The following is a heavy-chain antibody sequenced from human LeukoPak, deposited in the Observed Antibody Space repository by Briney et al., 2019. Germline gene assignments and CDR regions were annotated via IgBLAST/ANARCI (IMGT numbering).Heavy chain of an antibody. D-gene: IGHD1-1*01. J-gene: IGHJ4*02. CDR1: GGTFSSYA. CDR2: IIPIFGTA. CDR3: ARIRPVTTGLKGYYFDY. Sequence: SVKVSCKASGGTFSSYAISWVRQAPGQGLEWMGGIIPIFGTANYAQKFQGRVTITADESTSTAYMELSSLRSEDTAVYYCARIRPVTTGLKGYYFDYWGQGTLVTVSS. V-gene: IGHV1-69*01.